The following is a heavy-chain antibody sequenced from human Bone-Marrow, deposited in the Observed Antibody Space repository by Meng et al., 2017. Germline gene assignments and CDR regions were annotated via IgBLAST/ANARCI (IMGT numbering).Heavy chain of an antibody. D-gene: IGHD6-19*01. V-gene: IGHV6-1*01. J-gene: IGHJ4*02. CDR2: TYYRSKWYN. CDR1: GDSVSSNSAA. CDR3: ARDFPEYSSGFDY. Sequence: SETLSFTCAISGDSVSSNSAAWSWIRQSPSRGLEWLGRTYYRSKWYNDYAVSVKSRITINPDTSKNQFSLQLDSVTPEDTAVYYCARDFPEYSSGFDYWGQGTLVTVSS.